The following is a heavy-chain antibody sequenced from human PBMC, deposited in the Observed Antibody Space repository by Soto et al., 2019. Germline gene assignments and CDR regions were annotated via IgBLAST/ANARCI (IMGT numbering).Heavy chain of an antibody. Sequence: GSLRLSCAASGFTVSSNYMSWVRQAPGKGLEWVSVIYSGGSTYYADSVKGRFTISRDNSKNTLYLQMNSLRAEDTAVYYCARFPGDYYGMDVWGQGTTVTVSS. J-gene: IGHJ6*02. V-gene: IGHV3-66*01. CDR2: IYSGGST. CDR3: ARFPGDYYGMDV. CDR1: GFTVSSNY.